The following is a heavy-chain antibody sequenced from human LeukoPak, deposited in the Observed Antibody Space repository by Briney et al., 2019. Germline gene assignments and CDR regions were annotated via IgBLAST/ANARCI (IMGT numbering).Heavy chain of an antibody. CDR3: ARDRCTGGSCYYDY. CDR2: ISWNSGSI. CDR1: GFTFDDYA. J-gene: IGHJ4*02. V-gene: IGHV3-9*01. Sequence: PGRSLRLSCAASGFTFDDYAMHWVRQAPGKGLEWVSGISWNSGSIGYADSVKGRFTISRDNAKNSLYLQMNSLRAEDTAVYYCARDRCTGGSCYYDYWGQGTLVTVSS. D-gene: IGHD2-15*01.